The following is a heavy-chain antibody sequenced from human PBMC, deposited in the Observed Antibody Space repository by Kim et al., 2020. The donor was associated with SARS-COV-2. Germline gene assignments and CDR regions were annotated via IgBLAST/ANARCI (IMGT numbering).Heavy chain of an antibody. CDR3: ARAGYCSSTSCYYFDY. J-gene: IGHJ4*02. Sequence: SVKRRFTISRDNAKNSLYLQMNSLRAEDTAVYYCARAGYCSSTSCYYFDYWGQGTLVTVSS. D-gene: IGHD2-2*03. V-gene: IGHV3-21*01.